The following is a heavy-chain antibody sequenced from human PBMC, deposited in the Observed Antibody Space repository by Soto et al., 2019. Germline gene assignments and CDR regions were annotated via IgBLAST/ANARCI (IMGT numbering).Heavy chain of an antibody. CDR1: GFTFSSYG. CDR2: ISYDGSNK. D-gene: IGHD5-18*01. Sequence: PGGSLRLSCAASGFTFSSYGIHWVRQAPGKGLEWVAVISYDGSNKYYADSVKGRFTISRDNSKNTLYLQMNSLRADDTAIYYCAKEGIQLWSAFDYWGQGALVTVSS. CDR3: AKEGIQLWSAFDY. J-gene: IGHJ4*02. V-gene: IGHV3-30*18.